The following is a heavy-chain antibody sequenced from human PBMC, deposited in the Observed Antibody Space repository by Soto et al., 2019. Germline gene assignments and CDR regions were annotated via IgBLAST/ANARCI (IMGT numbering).Heavy chain of an antibody. CDR3: AKGILSATFAPYAMDV. CDR2: ISYDGSNS. V-gene: IGHV3-30*18. J-gene: IGHJ6*02. Sequence: QVQLVESGGGVVQPGTSLRLSCAASGFPFNNYAMHWVRQRPGKGLDWVAVISYDGSNSYYSDSVKGRFTVSRDSSKNTLSLQMNSLRVEDTAVYYCAKGILSATFAPYAMDVWGQGTTVTVSS. D-gene: IGHD3-16*01. CDR1: GFPFNNYA.